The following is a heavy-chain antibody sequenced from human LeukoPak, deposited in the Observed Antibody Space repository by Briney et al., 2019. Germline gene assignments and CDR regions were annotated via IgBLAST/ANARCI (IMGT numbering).Heavy chain of an antibody. D-gene: IGHD3-3*01. CDR2: IWYDGSNK. CDR3: AKGPGDFWSGSNYFDY. CDR1: GFTFSSYG. Sequence: GGSVRLSCAASGFTFSSYGMHWVRQAPGKGLEWVAVIWYDGSNKYYADSVKGRFTISRDNSKNTLYLQMNSLRAEDTAVYYCAKGPGDFWSGSNYFDYWGQGTLVTVSS. J-gene: IGHJ4*02. V-gene: IGHV3-33*06.